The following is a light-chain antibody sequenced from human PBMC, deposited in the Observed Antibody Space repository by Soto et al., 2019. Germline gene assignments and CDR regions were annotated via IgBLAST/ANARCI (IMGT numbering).Light chain of an antibody. V-gene: IGKV3-11*01. CDR2: DAS. CDR1: QSVSTY. Sequence: EIVLTQSPATLSLSPGERGTLSCSASQSVSTYLAWYQQKPCQAPRLLIYDASNRTDAIPARFSGSGSGTYFTLTISYIEPEDFAFYYCQQHSCWVTFGGGTQVEI. J-gene: IGKJ4*01. CDR3: QQHSCWVT.